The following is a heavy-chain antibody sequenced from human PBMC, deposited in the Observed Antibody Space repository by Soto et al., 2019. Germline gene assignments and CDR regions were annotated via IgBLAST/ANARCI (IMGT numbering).Heavy chain of an antibody. CDR1: GGTFSSYA. V-gene: IGHV1-69*01. D-gene: IGHD3-22*01. CDR2: IIPIFGTA. CDR3: GSTTYYYDSSGYGPEGY. J-gene: IGHJ4*02. Sequence: QVQLVQSGAEVKKPGSSVKVSCKASGGTFSSYAISWVRQAPGQELEWRGGIIPIFGTANYAQKFQGRVTITANESTSTAYMQLSSLRSEDTAVFYCGSTTYYYDSSGYGPEGYWGQGTLVTVSS.